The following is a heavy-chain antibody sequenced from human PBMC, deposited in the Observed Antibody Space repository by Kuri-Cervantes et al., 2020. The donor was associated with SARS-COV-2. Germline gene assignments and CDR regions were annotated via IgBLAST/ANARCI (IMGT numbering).Heavy chain of an antibody. V-gene: IGHV3-21*01. CDR1: GFTFSSYS. CDR2: ISSSSSYI. J-gene: IGHJ4*02. D-gene: IGHD3-10*01. Sequence: GGSLRLSCAASGFTFSSYSMNWVRQAPGKGLEWVSSISSSSSYIYYADSVKGRFTISRDNAKNSLYLQMNSLRAEDTAVYYCAKDTYLYYYGSGSPNYWGQGTLVTVSS. CDR3: AKDTYLYYYGSGSPNY.